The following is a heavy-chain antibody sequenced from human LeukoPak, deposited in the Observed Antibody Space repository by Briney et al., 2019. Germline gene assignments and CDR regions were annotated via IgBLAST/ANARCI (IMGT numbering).Heavy chain of an antibody. J-gene: IGHJ6*03. D-gene: IGHD4-17*01. CDR3: AKAASKRTDYGDYAFYYYMDV. Sequence: GGSLRLSCAASGFTFSSYAMSWVRQAPGKGLEWVSAFSGSGGDTYYADSVKGRFTISRDNSKNTLYLQMNSLRAEDTAVYYCAKAASKRTDYGDYAFYYYMDVWGKGTTVTISS. V-gene: IGHV3-23*01. CDR1: GFTFSSYA. CDR2: FSGSGGDT.